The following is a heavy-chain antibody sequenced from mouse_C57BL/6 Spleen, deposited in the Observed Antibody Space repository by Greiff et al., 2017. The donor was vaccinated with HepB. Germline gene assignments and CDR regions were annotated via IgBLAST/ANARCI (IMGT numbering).Heavy chain of an antibody. CDR3: ARWVGRVDY. Sequence: EVQLQQSGPELVKPGASVKISCKASGYTFTDYYMNWVKQSHGKSLEWIGDINPNNGGTSYNQKFKGKATLTVDKSSSTADMELRSLTSEDSAVYYCARWVGRVDYWGQGTTLTVSS. CDR1: GYTFTDYY. V-gene: IGHV1-26*01. CDR2: INPNNGGT. D-gene: IGHD4-1*01. J-gene: IGHJ2*01.